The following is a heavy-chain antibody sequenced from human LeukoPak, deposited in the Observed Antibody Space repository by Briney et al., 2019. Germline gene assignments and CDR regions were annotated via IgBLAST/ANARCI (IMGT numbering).Heavy chain of an antibody. CDR2: IIHSGRT. Sequence: SETLSLTCAVYGGSFSGYYWTWIRQSPGKWLEWIGEIIHSGRTNYSPSLESRVTLSVDTPNNQFSLKLTSVAAADTAVYYCARGTVLMHYATFDSWGQGTLVTVSS. V-gene: IGHV4-34*12. J-gene: IGHJ4*02. CDR1: GGSFSGYY. CDR3: ARGTVLMHYATFDS. D-gene: IGHD2-8*01.